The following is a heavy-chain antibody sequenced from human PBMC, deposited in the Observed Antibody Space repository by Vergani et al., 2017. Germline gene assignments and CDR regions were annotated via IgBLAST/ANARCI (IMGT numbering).Heavy chain of an antibody. V-gene: IGHV1-18*04. CDR2: ISTYNGNT. J-gene: IGHJ5*02. Sequence: QVQLVQSGAEVKKPGASVKVSCKASGYTFTTYGITWVRQAPGQGLEWMGWISTYNGNTNYAQNLQGRVTMTTDTSTSTAYMELRSLRSDDTAVFYCARQIIAAAGNNWFDPWGQGTLVTVSS. CDR1: GYTFTTYG. D-gene: IGHD6-13*01. CDR3: ARQIIAAAGNNWFDP.